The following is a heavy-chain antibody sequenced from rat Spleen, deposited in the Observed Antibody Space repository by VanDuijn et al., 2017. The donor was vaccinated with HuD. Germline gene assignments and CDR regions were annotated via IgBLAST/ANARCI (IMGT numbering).Heavy chain of an antibody. CDR3: ARHRDMMVVITPFDY. D-gene: IGHD1-12*02. Sequence: EVQLVESGGGLVQPGRSLKLSCTASGFTFSNYDMAWVRQAPTKGLEWVATISYDGSSTYYRDSVKGRFTISRDNAKSSLYLQMDSLRSEDTATYYCARHRDMMVVITPFDYGGQGVMVTVSS. J-gene: IGHJ2*01. V-gene: IGHV5-29*01. CDR2: ISYDGSST. CDR1: GFTFSNYD.